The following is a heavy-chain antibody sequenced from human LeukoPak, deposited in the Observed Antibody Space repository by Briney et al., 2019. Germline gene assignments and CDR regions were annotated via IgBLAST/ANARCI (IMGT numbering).Heavy chain of an antibody. D-gene: IGHD3-9*01. CDR2: INHSGST. V-gene: IGHV4-34*01. Sequence: KTSETLSLTCAVYGGSFSGYYWSWIRQPPGKGLEWTGEINHSGSTNYNPSLKSRVTISVDTSKNQFSLKLSSVTAADTAVYYCARGSDDILTGYVFDYWGQGTLVTVSS. J-gene: IGHJ4*02. CDR3: ARGSDDILTGYVFDY. CDR1: GGSFSGYY.